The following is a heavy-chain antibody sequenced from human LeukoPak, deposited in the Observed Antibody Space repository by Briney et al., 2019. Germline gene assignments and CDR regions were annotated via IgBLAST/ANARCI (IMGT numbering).Heavy chain of an antibody. CDR2: ISYDGSNK. V-gene: IGHV3-30-3*01. D-gene: IGHD3-22*01. CDR1: GFTFSSYA. J-gene: IGHJ6*02. Sequence: GRSLRLSCAASGFTFSSYAMHWVRQAPGKGLEWVAVISYDGSNKYYADSVKGRFTISRDNSKNTLYLQMNSLRAEDTAVYYCARAPPTVPQYYYDSSGYYYEGMDVWGQGTTVTVSS. CDR3: ARAPPTVPQYYYDSSGYYYEGMDV.